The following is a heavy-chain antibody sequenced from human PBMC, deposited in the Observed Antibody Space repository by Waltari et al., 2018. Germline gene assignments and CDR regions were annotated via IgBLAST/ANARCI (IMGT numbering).Heavy chain of an antibody. Sequence: QVQLVQSGAEVKKPGSSVKVSCKASGGTFSSYAISWVRQAPGQGLEWMGRIIPIFGTANYAQKCQGRVTITADKSTSTAYMELSSLRSEDTAVYYCARSPTPNYYDSSGYKTAFDIWGQGTMVTVSS. CDR2: IIPIFGTA. V-gene: IGHV1-69*08. J-gene: IGHJ3*02. D-gene: IGHD3-22*01. CDR1: GGTFSSYA. CDR3: ARSPTPNYYDSSGYKTAFDI.